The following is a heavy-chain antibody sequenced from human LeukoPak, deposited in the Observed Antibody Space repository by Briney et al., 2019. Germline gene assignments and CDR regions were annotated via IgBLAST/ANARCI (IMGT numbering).Heavy chain of an antibody. J-gene: IGHJ4*02. CDR1: GASMSSGGYY. CDR3: ARAGHCSSITCYFDY. V-gene: IGHV4-31*03. CDR2: IYYSGST. Sequence: SQTLSLTCTVSGASMSSGGYYWSWIRQHPGKGLEWIGYIYYSGSTYYNPSLKSRVIVSVDTSKNQVSLNLSSVTAADTAVYCCARAGHCSSITCYFDYWGQGTLVTVSS. D-gene: IGHD2-2*01.